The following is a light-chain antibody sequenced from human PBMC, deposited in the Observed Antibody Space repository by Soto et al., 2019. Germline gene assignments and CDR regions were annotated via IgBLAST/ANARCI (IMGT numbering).Light chain of an antibody. V-gene: IGKV3-20*01. CDR2: YAS. CDR1: QRVSSTS. CDR3: LQYGNSPT. Sequence: EIGLTQSPGTLSLSPEERATLSCRASQRVSSTSLAWYQQKPGQAPRLLIYYASSRATGIPDRFSGSGSGTDFTLTISRLEPEDFAVYYCLQYGNSPTFGPGTKV. J-gene: IGKJ4*01.